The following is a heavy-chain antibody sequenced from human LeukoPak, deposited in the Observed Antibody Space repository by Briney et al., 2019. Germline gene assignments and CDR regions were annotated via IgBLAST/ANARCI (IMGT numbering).Heavy chain of an antibody. CDR1: GYTFTSYG. CDR3: AREDSDYGDLLPDY. J-gene: IGHJ4*02. Sequence: ASVKVSCKASGYTFTSYGISWARQAPGQGLEWMGWISAYNGNTNYAQKLQGRVTMTTDTSTSTAYMELRSLRSDDTAVYYCAREDSDYGDLLPDYWGQGTLVTVSS. D-gene: IGHD4-17*01. V-gene: IGHV1-18*01. CDR2: ISAYNGNT.